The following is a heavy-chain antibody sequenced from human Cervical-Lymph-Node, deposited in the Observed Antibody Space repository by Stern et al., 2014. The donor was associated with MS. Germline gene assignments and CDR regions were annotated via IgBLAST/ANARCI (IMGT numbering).Heavy chain of an antibody. CDR1: GFTFSNYG. CDR3: AKDWNWYSGSYHLFDY. V-gene: IGHV3-30*18. CDR2: ISYDGSNK. Sequence: QMQLVQSGGGVVQPGRSLRLSCAASGFTFSNYGMHWVRQAPGKGLEWVALISYDGSNKYYADSVKGRFTISRDNSKNTLYLQMNSLRAEDTAVYYCAKDWNWYSGSYHLFDYWGQGTLVTVSS. D-gene: IGHD1-26*01. J-gene: IGHJ4*02.